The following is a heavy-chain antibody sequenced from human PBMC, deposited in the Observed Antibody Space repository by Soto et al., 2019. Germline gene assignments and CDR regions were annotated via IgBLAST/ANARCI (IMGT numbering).Heavy chain of an antibody. Sequence: GGSLRLSCAASGFTFDDYGMSWVRQAPGKGLEWVSGINWNGGSTGYADSVKGRFTISRDNAKNSLYLQMNSLRAEDTALYHCARGGMTTVTTSLDYWGQGTLVTVSS. CDR1: GFTFDDYG. D-gene: IGHD4-17*01. CDR2: INWNGGST. V-gene: IGHV3-20*01. CDR3: ARGGMTTVTTSLDY. J-gene: IGHJ4*02.